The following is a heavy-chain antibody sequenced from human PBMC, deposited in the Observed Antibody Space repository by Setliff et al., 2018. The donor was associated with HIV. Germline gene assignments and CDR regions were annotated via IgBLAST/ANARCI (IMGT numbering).Heavy chain of an antibody. CDR1: GYTFTNYD. D-gene: IGHD6-13*01. Sequence: ASVKVSCKASGYTFTNYDINWVRQATGQGLEWMGWMNPNNGNTHYAQRFQGRVTMTRDTSTTTAYMELRSLRSDDTAVYYCARATGAADLWGQGTKVTVSS. V-gene: IGHV1-8*02. CDR3: ARATGAADL. J-gene: IGHJ5*02. CDR2: MNPNNGNT.